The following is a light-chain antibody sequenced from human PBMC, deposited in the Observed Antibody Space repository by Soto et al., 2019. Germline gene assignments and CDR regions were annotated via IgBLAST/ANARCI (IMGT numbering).Light chain of an antibody. CDR2: AAS. J-gene: IGKJ1*01. Sequence: AIQMTQSPSSLSASLGDRVTITCRASQGIRNDLGGYQPKPGKAPRLLIYAASSLQSGVPSKFSGSGSRTDCTLSSSRLQPESFATYYCLQDYSYPWTFGQGTKVEI. CDR1: QGIRND. V-gene: IGKV1-6*01. CDR3: LQDYSYPWT.